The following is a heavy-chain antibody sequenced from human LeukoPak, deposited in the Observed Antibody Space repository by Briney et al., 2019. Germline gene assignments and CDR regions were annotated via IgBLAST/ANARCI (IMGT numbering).Heavy chain of an antibody. CDR3: ARGGYYDSSGYHPPGY. CDR1: GGSFSGYY. J-gene: IGHJ4*02. Sequence: SETLSLTCAVYGGSFSGYYWSWIRQPPGKGLEWIGEINHSGSTNYNPSLKSRVTISVDTSKNQFSLKLSSVTAADTAVYYCARGGYYDSSGYHPPGYWGQGTLVTVSS. V-gene: IGHV4-34*01. D-gene: IGHD3-22*01. CDR2: INHSGST.